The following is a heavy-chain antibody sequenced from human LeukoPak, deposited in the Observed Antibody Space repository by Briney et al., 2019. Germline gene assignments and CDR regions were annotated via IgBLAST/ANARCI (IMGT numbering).Heavy chain of an antibody. J-gene: IGHJ4*02. CDR2: IYYSGST. Sequence: SETLSLTCTVSGGSISSCYWSWIRQPPGKGLEWIGYIYYSGSTNYNPSLKSRVTISVDTSKNQFSLKLSSVTAADTAVYYCARSGFTIFRVVTSYYFDYWGQGTLVTVSS. D-gene: IGHD3-3*01. CDR3: ARSGFTIFRVVTSYYFDY. CDR1: GGSISSCY. V-gene: IGHV4-59*01.